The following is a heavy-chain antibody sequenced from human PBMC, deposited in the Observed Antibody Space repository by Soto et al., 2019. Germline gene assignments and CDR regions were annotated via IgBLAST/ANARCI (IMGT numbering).Heavy chain of an antibody. V-gene: IGHV3-66*01. CDR1: GFTVSSNY. Sequence: EVQLVESGGGLVQPGGSLRLSCAASGFTVSSNYMSWVRQAPGKGLEWVSVIYSGGSTYYADSVKGRFTISRDNSKNTLYLQMNSLRAEDTAVYYCAREDRYYYYGMDVWGQGTTVTVSS. CDR2: IYSGGST. CDR3: AREDRYYYYGMDV. J-gene: IGHJ6*02.